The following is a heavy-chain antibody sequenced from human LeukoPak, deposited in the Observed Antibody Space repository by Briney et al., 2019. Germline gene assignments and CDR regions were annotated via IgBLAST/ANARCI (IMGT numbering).Heavy chain of an antibody. V-gene: IGHV3-23*01. J-gene: IGHJ4*02. CDR1: GFTFSSYA. D-gene: IGHD2-2*01. CDR3: AKSADQLLSVFDY. CDR2: ISDTSGST. Sequence: GGSLRLSCAASGFTFSSYAMSWVRQAPGKGLEWVSAISDTSGSTYSVHSMKGRFTISRENSKNTLSLQMNSLRAEDTAVYYCAKSADQLLSVFDYWGQGTLVSVSS.